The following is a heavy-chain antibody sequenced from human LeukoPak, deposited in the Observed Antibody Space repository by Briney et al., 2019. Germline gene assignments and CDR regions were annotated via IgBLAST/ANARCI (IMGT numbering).Heavy chain of an antibody. J-gene: IGHJ3*02. D-gene: IGHD4-17*01. CDR3: AKQSMTTVPHDAFDI. V-gene: IGHV3-23*01. CDR2: ISGSGGST. Sequence: GGSLRLSCAASGFTFSGYGMHWVRQAPGKGLEWVSAISGSGGSTYYADSVKGRFTISRDNSKNTLYLQMNSLRAEDTAVYYCAKQSMTTVPHDAFDIWGQGTMVTVSS. CDR1: GFTFSGYG.